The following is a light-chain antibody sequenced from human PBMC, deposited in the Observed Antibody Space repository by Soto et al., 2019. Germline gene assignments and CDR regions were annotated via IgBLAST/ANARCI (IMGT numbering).Light chain of an antibody. J-gene: IGKJ1*01. Sequence: IVFTQSPGTLSFFPGERAPLSCRASQSVSSSYLAWYQQKPGQAPRLLIYGASSRATGIPDRFSGSGSGTDFTLTISRLEPEDFAVYYCQQYGSSPPWTFGQGTKVDIK. CDR1: QSVSSSY. V-gene: IGKV3-20*01. CDR3: QQYGSSPPWT. CDR2: GAS.